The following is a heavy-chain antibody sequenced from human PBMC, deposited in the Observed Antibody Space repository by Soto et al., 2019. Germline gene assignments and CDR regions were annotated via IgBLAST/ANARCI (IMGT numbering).Heavy chain of an antibody. CDR1: GFSLSTSGVG. Sequence: QITLKESGPTLVKPTQTLTLTCTFSGFSLSTSGVGVGWIRQPPGKALEWLALIYWDDDKRYSPSLKSRLTITKDTSKNQVVLTMTNMDPVDTVTYYCARRPETNYYYGMDVWGQGTTVTVSS. CDR3: ARRPETNYYYGMDV. D-gene: IGHD1-7*01. J-gene: IGHJ6*02. V-gene: IGHV2-5*02. CDR2: IYWDDDK.